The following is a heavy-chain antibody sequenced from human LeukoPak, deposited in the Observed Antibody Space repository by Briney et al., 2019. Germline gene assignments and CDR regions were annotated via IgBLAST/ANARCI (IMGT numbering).Heavy chain of an antibody. CDR2: INPSGGST. J-gene: IGHJ4*02. CDR3: ATLTEGQWPLDY. D-gene: IGHD6-19*01. V-gene: IGHV1-46*01. Sequence: GASVKVSCKASGYTFTSYYMHWVRQAPGQGLEWMGIINPSGGSTSYAQKFQGRVTMTRDTSTSTVYMELSSLRSEDTAVYYCATLTEGQWPLDYWGQGTLVTVSS. CDR1: GYTFTSYY.